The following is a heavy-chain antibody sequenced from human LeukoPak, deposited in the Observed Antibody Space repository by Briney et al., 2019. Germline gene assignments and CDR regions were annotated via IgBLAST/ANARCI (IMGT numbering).Heavy chain of an antibody. CDR3: ARDSGSSGWQPSGYYMDV. J-gene: IGHJ6*03. V-gene: IGHV1-2*02. CDR1: GYTFTGYY. CDR2: INPNSGGT. Sequence: ASVKVSCKASGYTFTGYYMHWVRQAPGQGLEWMGWINPNSGGTNYAQKLQGRVTMTTDTSTSTAYMELRSLRSDDTAVYYCARDSGSSGWQPSGYYMDVWGKGTTVTVSS. D-gene: IGHD6-19*01.